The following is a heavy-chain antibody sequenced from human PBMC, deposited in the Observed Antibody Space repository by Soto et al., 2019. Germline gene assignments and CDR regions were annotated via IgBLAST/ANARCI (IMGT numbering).Heavy chain of an antibody. CDR3: AAATTWNFHFPY. CDR2: LWYDGSNK. Sequence: QAQLVESGGGVVQPGTSLRLSCAASGFTISTHGMHWVRQAPGKGLEWLANLWYDGSNKFYAESGKGRFSISKDNSKNTLYLQMSSLRAGDTAVYYCAAATTWNFHFPYWGQGTQVTVSS. D-gene: IGHD1-7*01. J-gene: IGHJ4*02. CDR1: GFTISTHG. V-gene: IGHV3-33*03.